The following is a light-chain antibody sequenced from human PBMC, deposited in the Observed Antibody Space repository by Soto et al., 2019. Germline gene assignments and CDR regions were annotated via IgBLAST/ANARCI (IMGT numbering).Light chain of an antibody. V-gene: IGKV1-5*01. CDR3: QQYNSISYT. CDR2: DAS. J-gene: IGKJ2*01. Sequence: DIQMTQSPSTLSASVGDRVTITCRASQSISSWLAWYQQKPGKAPKLLIYDASNLESGVPSRFSGSGSGTEFTLTISGLQPDDFATYYCQQYNSISYTFGQGTKLEIK. CDR1: QSISSW.